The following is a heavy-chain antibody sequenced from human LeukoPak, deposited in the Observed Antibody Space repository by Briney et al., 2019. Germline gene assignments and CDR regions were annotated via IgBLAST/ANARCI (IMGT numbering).Heavy chain of an antibody. CDR3: ARDAAPMIVVVNPEVIVSEFDY. J-gene: IGHJ4*02. V-gene: IGHV3-48*01. Sequence: GGSLRLSCAASGFTFSSYGMHWVRQAPGKGLEWVSYISSSSSTIYYADSVKGRFTISRDNAKNSLYLQMNSLRAEDTAVYYCARDAAPMIVVVNPEVIVSEFDYWGQGTLVTVS. D-gene: IGHD3-22*01. CDR1: GFTFSSYG. CDR2: ISSSSSTI.